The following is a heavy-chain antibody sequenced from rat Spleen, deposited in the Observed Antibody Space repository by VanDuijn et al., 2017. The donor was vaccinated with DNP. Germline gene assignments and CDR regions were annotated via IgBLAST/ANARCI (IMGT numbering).Heavy chain of an antibody. V-gene: IGHV3-1*01. CDR2: INYSGST. J-gene: IGHJ2*01. Sequence: EVQLQESGPGLVKPSQSLSLTCSVTGYSITSDYWGWIRKFPGNKMEWIGYINYSGSTGYNPSLKSRISISRDTSKNQFFLQLNSVSTDDTATYYCARPNYPGMGYFDYWGQGVMVTVSS. CDR1: GYSITSDY. CDR3: ARPNYPGMGYFDY. D-gene: IGHD1-4*01.